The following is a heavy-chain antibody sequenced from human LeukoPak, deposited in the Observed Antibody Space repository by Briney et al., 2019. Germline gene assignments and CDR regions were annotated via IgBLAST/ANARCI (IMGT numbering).Heavy chain of an antibody. D-gene: IGHD5-12*01. CDR3: ARKSGYSGYDSDAFDI. CDR2: INPNRGGT. J-gene: IGHJ3*02. Sequence: ASVKVSCKASGYTFTDYYMHWVRQAPGQGLEWMGWINPNRGGTNYAQKFQGSVTMTRDTSISTAYMEISRLRSDDTAVYYCARKSGYSGYDSDAFDIWGQGTMVTVSS. CDR1: GYTFTDYY. V-gene: IGHV1-2*02.